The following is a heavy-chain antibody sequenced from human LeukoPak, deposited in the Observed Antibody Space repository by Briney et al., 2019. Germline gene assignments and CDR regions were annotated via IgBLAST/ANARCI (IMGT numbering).Heavy chain of an antibody. Sequence: GGSLRLSCAASGFTVSSNYMSWVRQAPGRGLEWVSVIYSGGSTYYADSVKGRFTISRDNSKNTLYLQMNGLRAEDTAVYYCARSGYSYGSDAFDIWGQGTMVTVSS. CDR3: ARSGYSYGSDAFDI. CDR1: GFTVSSNY. D-gene: IGHD5-18*01. CDR2: IYSGGST. J-gene: IGHJ3*02. V-gene: IGHV3-53*01.